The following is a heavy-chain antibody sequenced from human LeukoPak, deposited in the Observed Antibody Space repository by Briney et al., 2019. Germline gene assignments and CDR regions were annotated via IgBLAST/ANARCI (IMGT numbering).Heavy chain of an antibody. CDR1: GGSISSYH. V-gene: IGHV4-59*01. J-gene: IGHJ5*02. Sequence: SETLSLTCTVSGGSISSYHWSWIRQPPGKGLEWIGNMYYSGSTNYNPSLRSRVTISVDTSKNQFSLKLSSVTAADTAAYYCARLRNYYDRSGYKQLWFDPWGQGTLVTVSS. D-gene: IGHD3-22*01. CDR3: ARLRNYYDRSGYKQLWFDP. CDR2: MYYSGST.